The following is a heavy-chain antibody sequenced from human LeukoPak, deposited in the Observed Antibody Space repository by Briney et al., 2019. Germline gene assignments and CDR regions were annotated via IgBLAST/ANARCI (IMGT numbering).Heavy chain of an antibody. CDR2: IYHSGTT. V-gene: IGHV4-38-2*01. CDR3: ARAGNYYDSSGYLYYFDY. J-gene: IGHJ4*02. Sequence: PSETLSLTCGVSGYSITSGYFWGWIRQPPGKGLEWIGSIYHSGTTYYNPSLRSRVTISVDTSKNQFSLKLSSVTAADTAVYYCARAGNYYDSSGYLYYFDYWGQGTLVTVSS. CDR1: GYSITSGYF. D-gene: IGHD3-22*01.